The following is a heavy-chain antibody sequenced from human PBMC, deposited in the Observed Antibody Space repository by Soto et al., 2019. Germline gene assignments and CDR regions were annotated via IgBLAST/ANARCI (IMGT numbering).Heavy chain of an antibody. CDR1: VGTFSNSA. CDR2: IMPIFRTP. D-gene: IGHD1-26*01. CDR3: ERNKGRSQLGGNYYSIMDL. J-gene: IGHJ6*02. Sequence: QVQLVQSGAEVKKPESSVKLSCKASVGTFSNSAISWVRQAPGQGLEWMGGIMPIFRTPDYAQKFQGRVTISAYESTSTDYMELSGLRADDTAVCYYERNKGRSQLGGNYYSIMDLWRQGTTATVPS. V-gene: IGHV1-69*12.